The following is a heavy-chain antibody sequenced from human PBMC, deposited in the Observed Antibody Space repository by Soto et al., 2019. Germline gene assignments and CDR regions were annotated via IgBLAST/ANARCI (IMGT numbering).Heavy chain of an antibody. CDR3: ARDTSGWGYFDY. Sequence: QVQLQESGPGLVKPSQTLSLTCTVSGGSVTSGYYYWSWIRQHPGKGLEWIGYIYYGGTTYYNPSPKRRVTISVDTSKNQFSLKLTSVTAADTAVYYCARDTSGWGYFDYWGQGTLVTVSS. J-gene: IGHJ4*02. V-gene: IGHV4-31*03. CDR2: IYYGGTT. CDR1: GGSVTSGYYY. D-gene: IGHD6-19*01.